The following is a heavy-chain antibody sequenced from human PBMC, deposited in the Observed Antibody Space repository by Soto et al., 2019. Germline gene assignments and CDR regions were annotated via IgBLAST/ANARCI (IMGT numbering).Heavy chain of an antibody. Sequence: QVQLVQSGAEVKKPGSSVKVSCKASGGTFSSYTISWVRQAPGQGLEWMGRIIPILGIANYAQKFQGRVTITADKSTSTAYMELSSLRSEDTAVYYCAREDSSSWYCYYGMDVWGQGTTVTVSS. CDR2: IIPILGIA. J-gene: IGHJ6*02. CDR3: AREDSSSWYCYYGMDV. CDR1: GGTFSSYT. V-gene: IGHV1-69*08. D-gene: IGHD6-13*01.